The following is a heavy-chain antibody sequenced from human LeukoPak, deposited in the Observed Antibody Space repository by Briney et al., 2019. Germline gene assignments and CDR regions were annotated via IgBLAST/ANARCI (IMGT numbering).Heavy chain of an antibody. V-gene: IGHV3-21*01. CDR3: ARDSDPADYYGSGNYGMDV. D-gene: IGHD3-10*01. CDR2: ISSSSYI. Sequence: GGSLRLSCAASGFTFSSYSMNWVRQAPGKGLEWVSSISSSSYIYYADSVKGRFTISGDNAKNSLYLQMNSLRAEDTAVYYCARDSDPADYYGSGNYGMDVWGQGTTVTVSS. CDR1: GFTFSSYS. J-gene: IGHJ6*02.